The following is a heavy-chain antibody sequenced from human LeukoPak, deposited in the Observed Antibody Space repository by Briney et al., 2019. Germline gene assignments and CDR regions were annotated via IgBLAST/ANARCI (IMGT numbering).Heavy chain of an antibody. J-gene: IGHJ4*02. CDR1: GFTFGDYG. Sequence: GGSLRLSCTASGFTFGDYGMSWVRQAPGKGLEWVSVINSDGDTTNYGDSVKGRFSISRDNSKNSLYLQMNSLRTEDTALYYCVKDRQYGDYGGGDFFDYWGQGTLVTVSS. D-gene: IGHD4-17*01. CDR3: VKDRQYGDYGGGDFFDY. V-gene: IGHV3-43*02. CDR2: INSDGDTT.